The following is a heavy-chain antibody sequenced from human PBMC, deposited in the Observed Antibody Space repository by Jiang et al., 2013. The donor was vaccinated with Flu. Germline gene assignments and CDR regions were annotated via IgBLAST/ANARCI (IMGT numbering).Heavy chain of an antibody. CDR3: VRGHSGYSSGWNY. V-gene: IGHV6-1*01. CDR2: TYYRSRWYN. D-gene: IGHD6-19*01. CDR1: VSSNSAA. J-gene: IGHJ4*02. Sequence: VSSNSAAWNWIRQSPSRGLEWLGRTYYRSRWYNDYAASVKGRIIINPDTSKNQFSLQLNSVTPDDTAVYYCVRGHSGYSSGWNYWGQGTLVTVSS.